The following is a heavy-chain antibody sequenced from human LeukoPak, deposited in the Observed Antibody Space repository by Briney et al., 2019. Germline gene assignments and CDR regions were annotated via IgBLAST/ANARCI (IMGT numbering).Heavy chain of an antibody. J-gene: IGHJ3*02. D-gene: IGHD3-22*01. V-gene: IGHV3-23*01. Sequence: SGGSLRLSCAASGFTFSSYAMSWVRQAPGKGLEWVSAISGSGGSTYYADSVKGRFTISRDNSKNTLYLQMNSLRAEDTAVYYCAKEGLEHYYDSSGYYPDAFDIWGQGTMVTVSS. CDR1: GFTFSSYA. CDR2: ISGSGGST. CDR3: AKEGLEHYYDSSGYYPDAFDI.